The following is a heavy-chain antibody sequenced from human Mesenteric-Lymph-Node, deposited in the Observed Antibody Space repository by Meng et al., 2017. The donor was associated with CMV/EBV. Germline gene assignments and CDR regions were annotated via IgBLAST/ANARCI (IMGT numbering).Heavy chain of an antibody. CDR1: GYTFTNYG. J-gene: IGHJ4*02. CDR3: ARDMWGSDY. Sequence: NVSCKASGYTFTNYGMHWVRQAPGQRLEWMGWINAGNGDTKYSQKFQARVTITRDTSASTAYMDLSSLTSEDTAVYYCARDMWGSDYWGQGTLVTVSS. V-gene: IGHV1-3*01. CDR2: INAGNGDT. D-gene: IGHD7-27*01.